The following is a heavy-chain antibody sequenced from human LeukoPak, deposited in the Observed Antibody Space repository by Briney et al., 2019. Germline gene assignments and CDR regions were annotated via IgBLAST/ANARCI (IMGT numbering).Heavy chain of an antibody. J-gene: IGHJ3*02. V-gene: IGHV4-59*01. Sequence: SSETLSLTCTVSGGSISSYYWSWIRQPPGEGLEWIGYIYYSGSTNYNPSLKSRVTISVDTSKNQFSLKLSSVTAADTAVYYCARGMTTVVTPAFDIWGQGTMVTVSS. CDR1: GGSISSYY. CDR3: ARGMTTVVTPAFDI. D-gene: IGHD4-23*01. CDR2: IYYSGST.